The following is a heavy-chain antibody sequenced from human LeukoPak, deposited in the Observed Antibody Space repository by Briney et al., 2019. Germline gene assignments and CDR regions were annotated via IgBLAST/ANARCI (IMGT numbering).Heavy chain of an antibody. CDR2: ITPIFGTA. V-gene: IGHV1-69*13. Sequence: GASVKVSCKASGGTFSSYAISWVRQAPGQGLEWMGRITPIFGTANYAQKFQGRVTSTPDESTSTAYMELSSLRSEDTAVYYCARDRRMEVGATDGNDYWGQGTLVTVSS. J-gene: IGHJ4*02. CDR3: ARDRRMEVGATDGNDY. CDR1: GGTFSSYA. D-gene: IGHD1-26*01.